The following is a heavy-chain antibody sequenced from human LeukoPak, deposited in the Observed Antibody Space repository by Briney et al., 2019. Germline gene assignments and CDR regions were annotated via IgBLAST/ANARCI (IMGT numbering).Heavy chain of an antibody. CDR2: VYASGST. V-gene: IGHV4-4*07. Sequence: SETLSLTCSVSGGPISSFYWTWIRQSAGKGLEWLGRVYASGSTDYNPSLKSRLTLSLETSENHFSLRLNSLTAADTAVFFFARSARFYHFYMDVWGKGTAVTVS. J-gene: IGHJ6*03. CDR3: ARSARFYHFYMDV. CDR1: GGPISSFY. D-gene: IGHD2-15*01.